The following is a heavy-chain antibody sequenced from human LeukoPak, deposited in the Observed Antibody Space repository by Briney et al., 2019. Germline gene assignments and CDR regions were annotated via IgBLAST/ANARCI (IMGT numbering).Heavy chain of an antibody. D-gene: IGHD5-24*01. J-gene: IGHJ4*02. V-gene: IGHV7-4-1*02. CDR2: INTNTGNP. CDR3: ASSTDGYNYPQGFDY. Sequence: ASVKVSCNASGYTFTSYAMNWVRQAPGQGLEWMGWINTNTGNPTYAQGFTGRFVFSLDTSVSTAYLQISSLKAEDTAVYYCASSTDGYNYPQGFDYWGQGTLVTVSS. CDR1: GYTFTSYA.